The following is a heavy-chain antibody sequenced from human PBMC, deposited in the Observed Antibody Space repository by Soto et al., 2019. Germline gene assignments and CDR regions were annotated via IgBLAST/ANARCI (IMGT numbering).Heavy chain of an antibody. Sequence: GGSLRLSCAASGFTFSSYGMHWVRQAPGKGLEWVAVIWYDGSNKYYADSVKGRFTISRDNSKNTLYLQMKSLRAEDTAVYYCARDGLIYSGSDHDAFDILGNGPMGTVS. CDR3: ARDGLIYSGSDHDAFDI. D-gene: IGHD5-12*01. J-gene: IGHJ3*02. CDR2: IWYDGSNK. CDR1: GFTFSSYG. V-gene: IGHV3-33*01.